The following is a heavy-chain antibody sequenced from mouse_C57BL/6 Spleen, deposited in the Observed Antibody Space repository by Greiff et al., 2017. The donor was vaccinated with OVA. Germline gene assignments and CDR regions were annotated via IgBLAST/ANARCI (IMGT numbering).Heavy chain of an antibody. V-gene: IGHV1-50*01. CDR1: GYTFTSYW. CDR2: IDPSDSYT. J-gene: IGHJ2*01. CDR3: ARRQLRRVDY. Sequence: QVQLQQPGAELVKPGASVKLSCKASGYTFTSYWMQWVKQRPGQGLEWIGEIDPSDSYTNYNQKFKGKATLTVDTSSSTAYMQLSSLTSEDSAVYYCARRQLRRVDYWGQGTTLTVSS. D-gene: IGHD3-2*02.